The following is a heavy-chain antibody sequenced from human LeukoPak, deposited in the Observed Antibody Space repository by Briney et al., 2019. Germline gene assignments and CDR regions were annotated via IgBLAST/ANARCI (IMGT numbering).Heavy chain of an antibody. D-gene: IGHD3-10*01. Sequence: ASVKVSCKASGYTFTGYYMHWVRQAPGQGLEWMGWINPNSGGTNYAQKFQGRVTMTRDTSISTAYMELSRLRSDDPAVYYCARDSNRLWFGAKKQYNWFDPWGQGTLVTVSS. CDR3: ARDSNRLWFGAKKQYNWFDP. CDR2: INPNSGGT. V-gene: IGHV1-2*02. CDR1: GYTFTGYY. J-gene: IGHJ5*02.